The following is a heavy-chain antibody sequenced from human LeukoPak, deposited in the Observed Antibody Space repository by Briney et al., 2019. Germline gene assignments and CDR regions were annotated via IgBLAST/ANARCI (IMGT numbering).Heavy chain of an antibody. Sequence: PGGSLRLSCAASGFTFDDFGMSWVRQVPGKGLEWVSVINWNGDSTGYVDSVKGRFTIYRDDAKNSVYLQLNSLRAEDTALYYCARRSRRGYSYGFDYWGQGTLVTVSS. CDR3: ARRSRRGYSYGFDY. CDR1: GFTFDDFG. J-gene: IGHJ4*02. D-gene: IGHD5-18*01. V-gene: IGHV3-20*04. CDR2: INWNGDST.